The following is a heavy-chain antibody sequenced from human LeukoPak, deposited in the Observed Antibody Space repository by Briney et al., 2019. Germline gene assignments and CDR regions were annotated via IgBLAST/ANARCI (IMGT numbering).Heavy chain of an antibody. V-gene: IGHV3-7*01. Sequence: GGSLRLSCAASGFTFSGYWMSWVRQAPGKGLEWVANIKQDGSEKNYVDSVKGRFTISRDNAKNSLYLQMNSLRVEDTAVYYCARSGSYVDCWGQGTLVTVSS. D-gene: IGHD1-26*01. CDR2: IKQDGSEK. J-gene: IGHJ4*02. CDR1: GFTFSGYW. CDR3: ARSGSYVDC.